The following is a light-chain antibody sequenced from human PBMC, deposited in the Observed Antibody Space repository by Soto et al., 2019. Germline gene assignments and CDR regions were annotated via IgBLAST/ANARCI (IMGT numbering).Light chain of an antibody. CDR1: SSDFGSYNL. CDR2: EVS. V-gene: IGLV2-23*02. J-gene: IGLJ1*01. CDR3: CSYAGSSTSLV. Sequence: QSVLTQPASVSGSPGQSITISCTGTSSDFGSYNLVSWYQQHPGKAPKLMIYEVSKRPSGVSNRFSGSKSGNTASLTISGLQAEDEADYYCCSYAGSSTSLVFGTGTKVTVL.